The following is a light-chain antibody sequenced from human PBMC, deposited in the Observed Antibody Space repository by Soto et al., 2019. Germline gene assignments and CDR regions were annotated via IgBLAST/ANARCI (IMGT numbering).Light chain of an antibody. Sequence: DIQMTQSPSSLSASVGDRVTITCQASQDISNYLNWYQQKAGMAPKLLISAASHLQSGVPSRFSAGGSGTDFTLTISSLQPEDFATYYCQQSYSTPCTFGQGTRLEIK. CDR3: QQSYSTPCT. V-gene: IGKV1-39*01. J-gene: IGKJ5*01. CDR1: QDISNY. CDR2: AAS.